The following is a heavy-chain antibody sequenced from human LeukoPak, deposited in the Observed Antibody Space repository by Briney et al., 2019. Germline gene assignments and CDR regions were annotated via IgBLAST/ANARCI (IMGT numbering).Heavy chain of an antibody. CDR1: GFTFSSYW. J-gene: IGHJ4*02. CDR3: ARGYCSSTSCYASFDY. V-gene: IGHV3-74*01. Sequence: GGSLRLSCAASGFTFSSYWMHWVRQAPGKGLVWVSRINSDGSSTSYADPVKGRFTISRDNAKNTLYLQMNSLRAEDTAVYYCARGYCSSTSCYASFDYWGQGTLVTVSS. CDR2: INSDGSST. D-gene: IGHD2-2*01.